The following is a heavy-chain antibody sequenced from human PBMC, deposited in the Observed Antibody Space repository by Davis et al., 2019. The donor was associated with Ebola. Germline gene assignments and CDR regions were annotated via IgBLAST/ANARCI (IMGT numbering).Heavy chain of an antibody. J-gene: IGHJ4*02. CDR3: ARDRIVGAMDY. V-gene: IGHV1-18*01. CDR2: ISAYNGST. D-gene: IGHD1-26*01. Sequence: ASVKVSCKASGYTFTSYAMHWVRQAPGQGLEWMGWISAYNGSTNYAQKLQGRVTMTTDTSTSTAYMELRSLRSDDTAVYYCARDRIVGAMDYWGQGTLVTVSS. CDR1: GYTFTSYA.